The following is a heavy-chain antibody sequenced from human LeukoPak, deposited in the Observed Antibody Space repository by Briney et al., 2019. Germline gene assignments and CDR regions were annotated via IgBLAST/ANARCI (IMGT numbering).Heavy chain of an antibody. Sequence: GRSLRLSCAASGFTFSSYGMHWVRQAPGKGLEWVAVISYDGSNKYYADSVKGRFTISRDNSKNTLYLQMNSPRAEDTAVYYCAKDPSRLGLRFDPWGQGTLVTVSS. CDR3: AKDPSRLGLRFDP. J-gene: IGHJ5*02. CDR2: ISYDGSNK. V-gene: IGHV3-30*18. D-gene: IGHD1-7*01. CDR1: GFTFSSYG.